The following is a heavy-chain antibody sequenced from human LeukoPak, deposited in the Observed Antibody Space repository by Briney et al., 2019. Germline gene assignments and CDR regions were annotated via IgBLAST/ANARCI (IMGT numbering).Heavy chain of an antibody. J-gene: IGHJ5*02. V-gene: IGHV4-4*07. D-gene: IGHD6-19*01. CDR3: ARELWSGYSSGWYSMPNWFDP. Sequence: SETLSLTCTVSGGSISSYYWSWIRQPAGKGLEWIGRIYTSGSTNYNPSLKSRVTMLVDTSKNQFSLKLSSVTAADTAVYYCARELWSGYSSGWYSMPNWFDPWGQGTLVTVSS. CDR1: GGSISSYY. CDR2: IYTSGST.